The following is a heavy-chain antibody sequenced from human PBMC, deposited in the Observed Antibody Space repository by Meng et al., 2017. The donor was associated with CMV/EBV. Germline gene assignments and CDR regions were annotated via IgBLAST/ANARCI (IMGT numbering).Heavy chain of an antibody. D-gene: IGHD2-15*01. CDR3: ARGGSVDCSAGNCYSHFGH. V-gene: IGHV1-69*05. J-gene: IGHJ4*02. Sequence: SVKVSCEASGGTFRSYAISWVRQAPGQGLEWMGGIIPIFGTANYAQKFQGRVTITTDESMSTAYMELSSLRSEDTAVYYCARGGSVDCSAGNCYSHFGHWGQGTLVTVSS. CDR1: GGTFRSYA. CDR2: IIPIFGTA.